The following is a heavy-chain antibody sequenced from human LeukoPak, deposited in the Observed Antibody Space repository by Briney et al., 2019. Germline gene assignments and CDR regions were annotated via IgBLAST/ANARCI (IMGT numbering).Heavy chain of an antibody. Sequence: SETLSLTCTVSGGSISSGDYYWSWIRQPPGEGLEWIGYIYYSGSTYYNPSLKSRVTISVDTSKNQFSLKLSSVTAADTAVYYCARDVNDIGFDYWGQGTLVTVSS. CDR3: ARDVNDIGFDY. CDR2: IYYSGST. D-gene: IGHD2-8*01. J-gene: IGHJ4*02. V-gene: IGHV4-30-4*08. CDR1: GGSISSGDYY.